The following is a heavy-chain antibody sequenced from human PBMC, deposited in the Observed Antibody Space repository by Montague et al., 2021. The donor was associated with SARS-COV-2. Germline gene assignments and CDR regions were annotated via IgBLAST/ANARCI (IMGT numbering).Heavy chain of an antibody. CDR2: LYYSGST. CDR1: VGSISRSSYY. J-gene: IGHJ4*02. CDR3: ARREDYYGSGSYPN. V-gene: IGHV4-39*01. D-gene: IGHD3-10*01. Sequence: SETRSLTCTVSVGSISRSSYYWVWIRQPSGKGLAWIGSLYYSGSTYYNPSLKSRVTISVDTSKNQFSLKLSSVTAADTAVYYCARREDYYGSGSYPNWGQGTLVTVSS.